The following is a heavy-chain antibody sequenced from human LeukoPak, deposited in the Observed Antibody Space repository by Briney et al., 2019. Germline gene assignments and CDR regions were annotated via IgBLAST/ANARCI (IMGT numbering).Heavy chain of an antibody. D-gene: IGHD6-19*01. V-gene: IGHV3-30*18. J-gene: IGHJ6*02. CDR1: GFTFSSYG. CDR2: ISYDGSNK. CDR3: AKQFRQWLVPPYGMDV. Sequence: PGGSLRLSCAASGFTFSSYGMHWVRQAPGKGLEWVAVISYDGSNKYYADSVKGRFTISRDKSKNTLYLQMNSLRAEDTAVYYCAKQFRQWLVPPYGMDVWGQGTTVTVSS.